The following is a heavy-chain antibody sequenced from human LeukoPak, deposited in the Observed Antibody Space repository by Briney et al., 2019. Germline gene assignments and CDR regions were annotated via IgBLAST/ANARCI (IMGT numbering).Heavy chain of an antibody. CDR3: ARDRGYSGYDLRDAFDI. CDR1: GYTFTGYY. V-gene: IGHV1-2*02. J-gene: IGHJ3*02. D-gene: IGHD5-12*01. Sequence: GASVKVSCKASGYTFTGYYMHWVRQAPGQGLEWMGWINPNSGGTNYAQKFQGRVTMTRDTSISTAYMELSRLRSDDTAVYYCARDRGYSGYDLRDAFDIWGQGTMVTVSS. CDR2: INPNSGGT.